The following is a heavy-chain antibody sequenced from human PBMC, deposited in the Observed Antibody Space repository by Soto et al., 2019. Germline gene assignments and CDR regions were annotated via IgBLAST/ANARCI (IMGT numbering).Heavy chain of an antibody. CDR2: IYHGGTT. J-gene: IGHJ6*02. CDR3: TRALILMTPDSVRGLPRYGMDV. CDR1: GGSVSSGSW. D-gene: IGHD3-16*01. Sequence: QVHLQESGPGLVKPWETLSLTCAVSGGSVSSGSWWTWVRQSPGKGLEWIGEIYHGGTTNYNPSLRGRVTISLDKVNYRFSLKLNSVNAADKGLYYVTRALILMTPDSVRGLPRYGMDVWGQGTTVTVSS. V-gene: IGHV4-4*02.